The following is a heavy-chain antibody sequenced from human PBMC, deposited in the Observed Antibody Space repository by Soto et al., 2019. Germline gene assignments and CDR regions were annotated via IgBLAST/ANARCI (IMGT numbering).Heavy chain of an antibody. CDR3: RSSTSCYDESCVDV. J-gene: IGHJ6*02. V-gene: IGHV4-38-2*01. CDR2: LYHIGGT. Sequence: SETLSLTCAVSGYSISSGNYWAWIRQPPGRGLEWIASLYHIGGTHYNTSLKSRVTISVDTSKNHFSLELSSVTAADTAIYYCRSSTSCYDESCVDVWGQGTMVTVSS. CDR1: GYSISSGNY. D-gene: IGHD2-2*01.